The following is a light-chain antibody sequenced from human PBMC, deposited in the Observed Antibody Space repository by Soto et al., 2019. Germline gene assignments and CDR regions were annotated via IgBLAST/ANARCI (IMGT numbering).Light chain of an antibody. Sequence: DIQMTQSPSTLCESVGDRVTITCRASQRINNWLAWYQQEPGNAPNLLIYKASTLKSGVPSRFSGSGSGTEFTLTNSSRQPADFATYNCQHYKSYSEAFGPGTKVDI. V-gene: IGKV1-5*03. CDR3: QHYKSYSEA. J-gene: IGKJ1*01. CDR1: QRINNW. CDR2: KAS.